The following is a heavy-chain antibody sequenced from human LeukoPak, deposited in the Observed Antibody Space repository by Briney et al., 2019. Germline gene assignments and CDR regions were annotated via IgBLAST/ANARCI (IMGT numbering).Heavy chain of an antibody. CDR3: AKDSRYSYGMIDY. V-gene: IGHV3-23*01. D-gene: IGHD5-18*01. Sequence: PGGSLRLSCAASGFTFSSYAMSWVRQALGKGLEWVSAISGSGGSTYYADSVKGRFTISRDNSKNTLYLQMNSLRAEDTAVYYCAKDSRYSYGMIDYWGQGTLVTVSS. CDR1: GFTFSSYA. CDR2: ISGSGGST. J-gene: IGHJ4*02.